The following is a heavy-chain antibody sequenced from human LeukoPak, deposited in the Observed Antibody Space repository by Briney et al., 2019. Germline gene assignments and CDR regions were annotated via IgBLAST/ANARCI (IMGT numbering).Heavy chain of an antibody. CDR3: AKDGERGSYSYFDY. CDR1: GFTFSSYA. J-gene: IGHJ4*02. CDR2: ISGSTGST. D-gene: IGHD1-26*01. Sequence: GGSLRLSCAASGFTFSSYAMSWVRQAPGNGLEWVSAISGSTGSTYYADSVKGRFTISRDNSKNTLYLQMKSLRAEDTAVYYCAKDGERGSYSYFDYWGQGTLVTVSS. V-gene: IGHV3-23*01.